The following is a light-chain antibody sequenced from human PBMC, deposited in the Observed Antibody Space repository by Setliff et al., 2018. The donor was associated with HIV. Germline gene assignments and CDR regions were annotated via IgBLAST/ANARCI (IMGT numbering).Light chain of an antibody. J-gene: IGLJ1*01. Sequence: QSALTQPASVSGSPGQSITISCTGTSSDVGSFSLVSWYQQEPGKAPKLIIYEVTERPSGISDRFSGSKSGNTASLSISGLQTEDEADYYRCSYASSQTYVFGIGTKVTVL. CDR2: EVT. CDR3: CSYASSQTYV. CDR1: SSDVGSFSL. V-gene: IGLV2-23*02.